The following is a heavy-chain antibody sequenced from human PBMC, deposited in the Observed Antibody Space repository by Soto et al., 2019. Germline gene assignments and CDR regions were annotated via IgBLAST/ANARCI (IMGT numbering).Heavy chain of an antibody. CDR2: ISSSSSYI. J-gene: IGHJ4*02. D-gene: IGHD6-19*01. CDR3: ARGGSSGWFGDFDY. Sequence: EVQLVESGGGLVKPGGSLRLSCAASGFTFSSYSMNWVRQAPGKGLEWVSSISSSSSYIYYADSVKGRFTISRDNAKNSLYLQMNSLRAEDTAVYYCARGGSSGWFGDFDYWGQGTLVTVSS. CDR1: GFTFSSYS. V-gene: IGHV3-21*01.